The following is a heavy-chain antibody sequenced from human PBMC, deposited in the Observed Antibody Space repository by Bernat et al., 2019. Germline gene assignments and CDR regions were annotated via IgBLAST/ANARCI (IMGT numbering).Heavy chain of an antibody. J-gene: IGHJ4*02. CDR2: IDWDDDK. V-gene: IGHV2-70*04. CDR1: GFSLSTTGMR. CDR3: TAAGTYFFDY. Sequence: QVTLKESGPALVKPTQTHTLTCTFSGFSLSTTGMRVSWIRQPPGKALEWLARIDWDDDKFYSTSLKTRLTISKDTSKNQVVLTMTNMDSVDTATYYCTAAGTYFFDYWGQGALVTVSS. D-gene: IGHD6-13*01.